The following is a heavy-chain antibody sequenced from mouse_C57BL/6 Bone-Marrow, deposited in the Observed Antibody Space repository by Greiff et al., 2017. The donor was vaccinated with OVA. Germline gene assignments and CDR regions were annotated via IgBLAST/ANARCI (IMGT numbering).Heavy chain of an antibody. Sequence: EVQLQQSGAELVRPGASVKLSCTASGFNIKDDYMHWVKQRPEQGLEWIGWIDPENGDTEYASKFQGKATITADTSSNTAYLQLSSLTSEDTAVYYCATFYDGYPGWFAYWGQGTLVTVSA. CDR3: ATFYDGYPGWFAY. D-gene: IGHD2-3*01. V-gene: IGHV14-4*01. CDR1: GFNIKDDY. J-gene: IGHJ3*01. CDR2: IDPENGDT.